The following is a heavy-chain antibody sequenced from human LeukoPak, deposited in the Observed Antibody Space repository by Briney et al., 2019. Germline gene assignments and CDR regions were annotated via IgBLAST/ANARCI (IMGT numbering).Heavy chain of an antibody. D-gene: IGHD2/OR15-2a*01. CDR2: INPKSGGT. Sequence: ASVKVSCKASGYTFSDYYMHWVRQAPGEGLEWMGRINPKSGGTNNAQKFQGRVTMTRDTSISTAYMELSRLRSDDTAVYYCARFYPSHRDAFDIWGQGTMVAVSS. CDR1: GYTFSDYY. CDR3: ARFYPSHRDAFDI. J-gene: IGHJ3*02. V-gene: IGHV1-2*06.